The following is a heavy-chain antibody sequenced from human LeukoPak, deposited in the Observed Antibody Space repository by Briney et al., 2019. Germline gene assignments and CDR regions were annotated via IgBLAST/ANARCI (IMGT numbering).Heavy chain of an antibody. CDR1: GVTFDDYA. D-gene: IGHD4-17*01. CDR2: ISGDGGST. V-gene: IGHV3-43*02. CDR3: AKDQAYGPIDY. Sequence: RGSLRLSSAASGVTFDDYAMHWGRQAPGEGLECVSLISGDGGSTYYADSVKGRFTISRDNSKNYLYLQMNSLRTEDTALYYCAKDQAYGPIDYWGQGTLVTVSS. J-gene: IGHJ4*02.